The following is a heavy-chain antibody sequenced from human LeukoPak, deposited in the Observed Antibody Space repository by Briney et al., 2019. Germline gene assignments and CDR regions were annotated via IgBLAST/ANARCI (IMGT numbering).Heavy chain of an antibody. CDR2: INPDGSDK. J-gene: IGHJ4*02. D-gene: IGHD1-26*01. CDR3: ARDGRGGYFDN. Sequence: GGSLRLSCAASGFTFRSSWMSWVRQAPGKGLEWVANINPDGSDKFYVDSVKGRFTISRDNAENSLYLQMNSLRAEDTAVYFCARDGRGGYFDNWGQGTLVTVSS. V-gene: IGHV3-7*01. CDR1: GFTFRSSW.